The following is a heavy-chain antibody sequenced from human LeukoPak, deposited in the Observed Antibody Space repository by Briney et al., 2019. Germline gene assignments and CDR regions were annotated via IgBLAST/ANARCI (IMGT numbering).Heavy chain of an antibody. V-gene: IGHV3-7*01. CDR3: ARVAATGFDDY. D-gene: IGHD6-13*01. CDR1: GFTFSSHW. Sequence: GGSLRLSCAASGFTFSSHWMGWVRQAPGKGLEWVANIKQDGSETYYVDSVKGRLTISRDNAKSSLCLQMNSLRAEDTAVYYCARVAATGFDDYWGQGTLVTVSS. CDR2: IKQDGSET. J-gene: IGHJ4*02.